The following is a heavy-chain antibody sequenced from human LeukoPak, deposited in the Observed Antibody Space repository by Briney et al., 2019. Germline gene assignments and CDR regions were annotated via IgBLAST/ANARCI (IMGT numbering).Heavy chain of an antibody. J-gene: IGHJ5*02. D-gene: IGHD3-22*01. Sequence: GGSLRLSCAASGFTFSSYAMSWVRQAPGKGLEWVSAISGSGGSTYYADSVKGRFTISRDNSKNTLYLQMNSLRAEDTAVYYCARDLGQYYDTSDNWFDPWGQGTLVTVSS. CDR3: ARDLGQYYDTSDNWFDP. CDR1: GFTFSSYA. V-gene: IGHV3-23*01. CDR2: ISGSGGST.